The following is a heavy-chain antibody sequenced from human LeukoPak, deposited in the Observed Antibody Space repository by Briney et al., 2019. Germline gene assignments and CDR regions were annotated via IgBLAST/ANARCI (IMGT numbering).Heavy chain of an antibody. V-gene: IGHV4-34*01. Sequence: SETPSPTLEVSGGSLLCFHWERIPQVPTKGLEWNGEVNHRGVTNYNPSLKSRVTISLDTSKSQFSLNLRSMTAADTAVYYCARDPSTVIGVSYYFDFWGQGTQVTVSS. CDR1: GGSLLCFH. CDR2: VNHRGVT. D-gene: IGHD4-17*01. J-gene: IGHJ4*02. CDR3: ARDPSTVIGVSYYFDF.